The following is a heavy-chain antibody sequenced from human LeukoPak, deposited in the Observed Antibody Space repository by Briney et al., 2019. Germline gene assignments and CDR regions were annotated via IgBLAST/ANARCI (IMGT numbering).Heavy chain of an antibody. CDR1: GYNFTTYW. V-gene: IGHV5-51*01. CDR2: IYPGDSDT. J-gene: IGHJ4*02. CDR3: ARQEDHGDYVY. D-gene: IGHD4-17*01. Sequence: GESLKISCKGSGYNFTTYWIGWVRQMPGKGLEWMGIIYPGDSDTRYSPSFQGQVTISAGKSINTAYLQWSSLKASDTAMYYCARQEDHGDYVYWGQGTLVTVSS.